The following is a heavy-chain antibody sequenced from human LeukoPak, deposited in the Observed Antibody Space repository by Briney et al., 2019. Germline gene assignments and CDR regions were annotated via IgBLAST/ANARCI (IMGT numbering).Heavy chain of an antibody. CDR2: ITSSGNAI. J-gene: IGHJ6*02. CDR3: ARQLGSTKWGYGLDV. Sequence: GGSLRLSCAASGFTFSSYEMNWVRQAPGKGLGWVSYITSSGNAIYYADSVRGRFTISRDNAKNSLYLQMDSLRAEDTAVYYCARQLGSTKWGYGLDVWGQGTTVTVSS. CDR1: GFTFSSYE. D-gene: IGHD2-2*01. V-gene: IGHV3-48*03.